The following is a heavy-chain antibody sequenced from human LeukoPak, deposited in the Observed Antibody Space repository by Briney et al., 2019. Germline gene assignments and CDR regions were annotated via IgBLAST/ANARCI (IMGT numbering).Heavy chain of an antibody. CDR1: GYTFTGYY. J-gene: IGHJ6*03. D-gene: IGHD3-10*01. V-gene: IGHV1-2*02. CDR3: ARDMVRGTNYYYYMDV. CDR2: INPNSGGT. Sequence: ASVKVSCKASGYTFTGYYMHWVRQAPGQGLEWMGWINPNSGGTNYAQKFQGRVTMTRDTSISTAYMELSRLRSDDTAVYYCARDMVRGTNYYYYMDVWGKGTTVTISS.